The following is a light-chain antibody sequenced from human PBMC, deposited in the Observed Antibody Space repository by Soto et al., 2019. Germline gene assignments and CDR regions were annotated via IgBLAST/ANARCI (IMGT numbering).Light chain of an antibody. CDR2: SNN. Sequence: QSVLTQPPSASGTPGQRVTISCSGSSSNIGSNTISWYQQLPGTAPKLLIYSNNQRPSGVPDRFSGSKSGTSASLAISGLPSEDAADYYGAAWDASLNGRGVFGTGTKVTVL. J-gene: IGLJ1*01. CDR3: AAWDASLNGRGV. CDR1: SSNIGSNT. V-gene: IGLV1-44*01.